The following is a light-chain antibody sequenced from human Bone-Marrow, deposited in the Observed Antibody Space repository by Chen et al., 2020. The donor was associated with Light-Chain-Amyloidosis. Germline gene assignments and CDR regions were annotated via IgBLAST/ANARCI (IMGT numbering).Light chain of an antibody. J-gene: IGLJ3*02. CDR2: EDD. Sequence: NFMLTQPHSVSESPGKTVIISCTRSSGSIATNYVQWYQQRPGSSPTTVIYEDDQRPSGVPDRFSGAIDRSSNSASLTSCGLKTEDEADYYCQAYQGSSQGVFGGGTKLTVL. CDR1: SGSIATNY. CDR3: QAYQGSSQGV. V-gene: IGLV6-57*01.